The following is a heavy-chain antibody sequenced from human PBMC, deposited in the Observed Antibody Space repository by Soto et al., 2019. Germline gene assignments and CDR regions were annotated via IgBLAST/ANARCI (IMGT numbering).Heavy chain of an antibody. CDR3: AAYPIKYCSGGSCYAERFFDY. Sequence: PSETLSLTCTVSGGSVSSGSYYWSWIRQPPGKGLEWIGDIYYSGSTNYNPSLKSRVTISVDTSKNQFSLKLSSVTAADTAVYYCAAYPIKYCSGGSCYAERFFDYWGQGTLVTVSS. J-gene: IGHJ4*02. CDR1: GGSVSSGSYY. V-gene: IGHV4-61*01. CDR2: IYYSGST. D-gene: IGHD2-15*01.